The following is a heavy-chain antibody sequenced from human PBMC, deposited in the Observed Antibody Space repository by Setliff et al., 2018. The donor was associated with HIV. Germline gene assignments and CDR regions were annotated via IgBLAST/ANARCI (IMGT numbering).Heavy chain of an antibody. CDR2: ISGSAGST. CDR3: AKGTYSYDSSGPDY. CDR1: GFTFSSYS. Sequence: GRSLRLSCAASGFTFSSYSMNWVRQAPGKGLEWVSSISGSAGSTYYADSVKGRFTISRDNSKNTLYLQMNSLRAEDTAVYYCAKGTYSYDSSGPDYWGQGT. D-gene: IGHD3-22*01. J-gene: IGHJ4*02. V-gene: IGHV3-23*01.